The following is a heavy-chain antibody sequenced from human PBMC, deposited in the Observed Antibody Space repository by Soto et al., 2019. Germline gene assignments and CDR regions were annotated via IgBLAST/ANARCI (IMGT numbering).Heavy chain of an antibody. Sequence: QVQLVQSGPEMKKPGASVKVSCKTSGYTFTEFYIHWMRQVPGRGLEWMGWINARNDGTKFAEKFRAGLTPTTDPSISTSYMDLSGLTFDDTAVNYCAGRLGGGGDYFYGMDVWGQGTAVTVSS. CDR2: INARNDGT. CDR3: AGRLGGGGDYFYGMDV. V-gene: IGHV1-2*04. CDR1: GYTFTEFY. D-gene: IGHD3-16*01. J-gene: IGHJ6*02.